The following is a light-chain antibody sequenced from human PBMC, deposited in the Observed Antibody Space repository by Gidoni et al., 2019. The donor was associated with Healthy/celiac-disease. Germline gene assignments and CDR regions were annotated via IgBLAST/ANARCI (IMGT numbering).Light chain of an antibody. CDR3: QQYGSSPWT. CDR2: GAS. J-gene: IGKJ1*01. V-gene: IGKV3-20*01. Sequence: EIVLTQSPGTLSLSPGERATLSCRASQSVSSSYLAWYQQKPGQAPRLLIYGASSRATGIPDRFSGIGSGTDFTLTISRLEPEDFAVYYCQQYGSSPWTFXXXTKVEVK. CDR1: QSVSSSY.